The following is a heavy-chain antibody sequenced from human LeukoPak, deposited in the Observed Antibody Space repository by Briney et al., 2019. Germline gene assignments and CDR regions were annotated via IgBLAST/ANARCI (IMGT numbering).Heavy chain of an antibody. V-gene: IGHV4-30-4*01. D-gene: IGHD3-22*01. CDR3: ARGHYDSSGYYYNWYFDL. CDR1: GGSISSGDYY. CDR2: IYYSGST. Sequence: PSETLSLTCTVSGGSISSGDYYWSWIRQPPGKGLKWIGYIYYSGSTYYNPSLKSRVTISVDTSKNQFSLKLSSVTAADTAVYYCARGHYDSSGYYYNWYFDLWGRGTLVTVSS. J-gene: IGHJ2*01.